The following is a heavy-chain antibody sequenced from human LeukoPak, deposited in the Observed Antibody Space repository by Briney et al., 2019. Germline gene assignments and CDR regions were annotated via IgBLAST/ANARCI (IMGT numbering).Heavy chain of an antibody. CDR1: GFTISSYW. V-gene: IGHV3-23*01. CDR3: AKGVTTVRIYYHGMDV. Sequence: PGGSLRLSCAASGFTISSYWMHWVRQAPGKGLEWVSLISGSGDSRYYADSVKGRFTISRDNAKNTLWLQMNSLRAEDAAVYYCAKGVTTVRIYYHGMDVWGQGTTVTVSS. CDR2: ISGSGDSR. D-gene: IGHD4-17*01. J-gene: IGHJ6*02.